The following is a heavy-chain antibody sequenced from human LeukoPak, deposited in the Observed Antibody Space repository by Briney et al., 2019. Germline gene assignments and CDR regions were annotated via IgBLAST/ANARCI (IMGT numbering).Heavy chain of an antibody. CDR2: INPHIGDT. D-gene: IGHD5-24*01. Sequence: GASVKVSCKASGYTFTGYYMHWVRQAPGQGLEWMGWINPHIGDTNYTQKFQGRVSLTRDTSISTAYMELSGLRSDDTAIYYCALYQSSYNYYEGAFETWGQGTMVTVSS. CDR3: ALYQSSYNYYEGAFET. V-gene: IGHV1-2*02. J-gene: IGHJ3*02. CDR1: GYTFTGYY.